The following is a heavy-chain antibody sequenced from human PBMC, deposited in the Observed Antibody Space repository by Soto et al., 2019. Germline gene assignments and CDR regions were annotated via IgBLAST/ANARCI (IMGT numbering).Heavy chain of an antibody. CDR3: ARDKGSDYYYYMDV. V-gene: IGHV4-59*01. J-gene: IGHJ6*03. CDR1: GGSISSYY. CDR2: IYYSGST. Sequence: SETLSLTCTVSGGSISSYYWSWIRQPPGKGLEWIGYIYYSGSTNYNPSLKSRVTISVDTSKNQFSLKLSSVTAADTAVYYCARDKGSDYYYYMDVWGKRTTVTVSS. D-gene: IGHD2-15*01.